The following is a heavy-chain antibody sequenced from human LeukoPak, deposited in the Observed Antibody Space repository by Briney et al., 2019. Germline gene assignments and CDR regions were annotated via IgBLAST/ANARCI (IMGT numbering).Heavy chain of an antibody. J-gene: IGHJ4*02. Sequence: PGGSLRLSCAASGFTFGSYAMSWVHQAPGKGLEWVSRIIGNGDSTDCADSLKGRFTISRDNSKNTLSLQMNSLRAEDTAVYYCARLLKFEESGYRPSEQWGQGTLVTVSS. CDR2: IIGNGDST. V-gene: IGHV3-23*01. CDR1: GFTFGSYA. D-gene: IGHD3-22*01. CDR3: ARLLKFEESGYRPSEQ.